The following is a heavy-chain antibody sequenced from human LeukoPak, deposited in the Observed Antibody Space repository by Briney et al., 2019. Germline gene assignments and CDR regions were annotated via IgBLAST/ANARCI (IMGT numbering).Heavy chain of an antibody. J-gene: IGHJ3*02. Sequence: SETLSLTCAVSGGSTSSYYWSWIRQPPGKGLEWIGYTYYSGSNNYNPSLKSRVTISVDTSTNQFTLRLSSVSAADTAVYYCARARYSRAWYAFDIWGQGTMVTVSS. CDR1: GGSTSSYY. CDR3: ARARYSRAWYAFDI. D-gene: IGHD6-19*01. V-gene: IGHV4-59*01. CDR2: TYYSGSN.